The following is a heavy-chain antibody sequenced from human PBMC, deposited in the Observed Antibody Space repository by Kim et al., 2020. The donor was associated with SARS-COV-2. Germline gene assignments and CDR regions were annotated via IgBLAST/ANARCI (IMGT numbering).Heavy chain of an antibody. Sequence: NHKRGNTGYPQKVQGRVTMTKNTAISTAYMGLGSLRSEDTAVYYCARGFDPWGQGTLVTVSS. V-gene: IGHV1-8*01. J-gene: IGHJ5*02. CDR2: NHKRGNT. CDR3: ARGFDP.